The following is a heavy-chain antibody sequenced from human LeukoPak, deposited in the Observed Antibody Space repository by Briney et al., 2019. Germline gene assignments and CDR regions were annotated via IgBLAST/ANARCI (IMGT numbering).Heavy chain of an antibody. CDR2: IYYSGST. J-gene: IGHJ4*02. CDR1: GGSISSSSYY. D-gene: IGHD1-20*01. Sequence: PSETLSLTCNVSGGSISSSSYYWGWIRQPPGKGLEWIGSIYYSGSTYYNPSLKSRVTISVDTCKNQFSLKLSSVTAADTAVYYCARSNNWNDPTDSINFDYWGQGTLVTVSS. V-gene: IGHV4-39*07. CDR3: ARSNNWNDPTDSINFDY.